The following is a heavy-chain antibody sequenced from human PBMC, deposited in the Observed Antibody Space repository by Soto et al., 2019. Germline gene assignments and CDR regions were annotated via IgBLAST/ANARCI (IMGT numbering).Heavy chain of an antibody. Sequence: ASVKVSCKASGYTFTSYYMHWVRQAPGQGLEWMGVINPSGGSTSYAQKFQGRVTMTRDTSTSTVYMELSSLRSEDTAVYYCAKSVAGTGLFEYWGQGTLVTVSS. CDR3: AKSVAGTGLFEY. D-gene: IGHD2-15*01. CDR2: INPSGGST. J-gene: IGHJ4*02. CDR1: GYTFTSYY. V-gene: IGHV1-46*01.